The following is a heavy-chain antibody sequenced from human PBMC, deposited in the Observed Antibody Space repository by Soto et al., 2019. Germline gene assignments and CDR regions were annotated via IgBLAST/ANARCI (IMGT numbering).Heavy chain of an antibody. CDR2: INSKTDGGTT. Sequence: GGSLRLSCAASGFTFSNAWMSWVRQAPGKGLEWVGRINSKTDGGTTDYAAPVKGRFTISRDDSKITLYLQMNSLKTEDTAVYYCTTARSYYWGQGTLVTVSS. J-gene: IGHJ4*02. V-gene: IGHV3-15*01. D-gene: IGHD1-26*01. CDR1: GFTFSNAW. CDR3: TTARSYY.